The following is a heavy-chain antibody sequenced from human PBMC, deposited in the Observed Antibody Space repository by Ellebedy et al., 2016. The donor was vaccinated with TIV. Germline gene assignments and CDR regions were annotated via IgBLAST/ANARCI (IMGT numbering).Heavy chain of an antibody. D-gene: IGHD2-8*01. Sequence: PGGSLRLSCAASRFTFSSNYMNWVRQAPGKGLEWVSVIYSGGNIYFADSVKGRFTISRDNSKNTLYHQMNSLRAEDTAVYYCARDDIRGSSDILRYLRYWGQGTLVTVSS. CDR3: ARDDIRGSSDILRYLRY. CDR2: IYSGGNI. J-gene: IGHJ4*02. V-gene: IGHV3-66*01. CDR1: RFTFSSNY.